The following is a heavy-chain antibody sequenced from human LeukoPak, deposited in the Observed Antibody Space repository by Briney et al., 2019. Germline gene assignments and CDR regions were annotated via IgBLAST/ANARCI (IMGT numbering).Heavy chain of an antibody. V-gene: IGHV1-18*01. D-gene: IGHD4-17*01. CDR3: ARDGSIHDYGDYAPYFDY. CDR2: ISAYNGNT. CDR1: GYTFTNYG. J-gene: IGHJ4*02. Sequence: ASVKVSCKASGYTFTNYGISWVRQAPGQGLEWMGWISAYNGNTNYAQKLQGRVTMTTDTSTSTAYMELRSLRSDDTAVYYCARDGSIHDYGDYAPYFDYWGQGTLVTVSS.